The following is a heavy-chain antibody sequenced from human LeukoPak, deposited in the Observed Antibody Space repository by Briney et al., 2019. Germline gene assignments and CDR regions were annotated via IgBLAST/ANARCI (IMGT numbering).Heavy chain of an antibody. CDR3: ARGYGSGSSHIDY. CDR1: GFTFSDYY. Sequence: GGSLRLSCAASGFTFSDYYMSWVRQAPGKGLEWVANIKQDGSEKYYVDSVKGRFTISRDNAKNSLYLQMNSLRAEDTAVYYCARGYGSGSSHIDYWGQGTLVTVSS. V-gene: IGHV3-7*01. CDR2: IKQDGSEK. J-gene: IGHJ4*02. D-gene: IGHD3-10*01.